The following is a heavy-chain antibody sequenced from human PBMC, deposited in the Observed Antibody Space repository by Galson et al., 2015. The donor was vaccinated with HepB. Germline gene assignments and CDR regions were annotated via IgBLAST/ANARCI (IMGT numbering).Heavy chain of an antibody. CDR1: GFTFRSYW. D-gene: IGHD4-23*01. J-gene: IGHJ3*02. V-gene: IGHV3-7*01. CDR3: VRDTSPTADYGGGSVWYDAIDI. CDR2: INEDGSEK. Sequence: SCAASGFTFRSYWMTWVRQAPGKGLEWVANINEDGSEKNYGDSVKGRFTTSRDNAKSSLYLQMNTLTVEDTAAYYCVRDTSPTADYGGGSVWYDAIDIWGQGTMVTVSS.